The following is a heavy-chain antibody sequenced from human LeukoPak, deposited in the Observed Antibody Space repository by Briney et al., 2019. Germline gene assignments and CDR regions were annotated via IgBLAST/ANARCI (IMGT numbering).Heavy chain of an antibody. CDR3: ARAAAPEAYAYYFDY. CDR1: GFTISSDY. Sequence: PGGSLRLSCAASGFTISSDYMSWVRQAPGKGLEWVSVIYSGGLTYYADSVKGRFTISRDNSKNTLYLQMNSLRPEDTAVYYCARAAAPEAYAYYFDYWGQGTLVTVSS. V-gene: IGHV3-66*01. J-gene: IGHJ4*02. CDR2: IYSGGLT.